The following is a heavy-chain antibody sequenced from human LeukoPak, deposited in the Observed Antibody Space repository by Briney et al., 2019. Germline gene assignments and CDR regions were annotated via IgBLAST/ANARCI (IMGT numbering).Heavy chain of an antibody. CDR2: IYHSGST. J-gene: IGHJ5*02. Sequence: PSETLSLTCTVSGYSISSGYYWGWIRQPPGKGLGWIGSIYHSGSTYYNPSLKSRVTISVDTSKNQFSLKLSSVTAADTAVYYCARCIAAAGQENWFDPWGQGTLVTVSS. CDR1: GYSISSGYY. CDR3: ARCIAAAGQENWFDP. V-gene: IGHV4-38-2*02. D-gene: IGHD6-13*01.